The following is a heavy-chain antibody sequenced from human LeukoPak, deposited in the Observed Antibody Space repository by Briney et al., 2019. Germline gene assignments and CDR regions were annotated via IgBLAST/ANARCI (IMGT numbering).Heavy chain of an antibody. J-gene: IGHJ4*02. D-gene: IGHD3-16*02. V-gene: IGHV3-23*01. Sequence: VGSLRLSCAASGFTFSSYAMSWVRQAPGKGLEWVSAISGSGGSTYYADSVKGRFTISRDNSKNTLYLQMNSLRAEDTAVYYCAKPPPRASLVLYYFDYWGQGTLVTVSS. CDR1: GFTFSSYA. CDR2: ISGSGGST. CDR3: AKPPPRASLVLYYFDY.